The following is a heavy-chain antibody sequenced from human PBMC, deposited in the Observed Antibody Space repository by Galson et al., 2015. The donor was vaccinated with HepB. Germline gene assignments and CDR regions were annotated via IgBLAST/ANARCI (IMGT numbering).Heavy chain of an antibody. J-gene: IGHJ4*02. CDR3: AREHSYGTDY. D-gene: IGHD5-18*01. V-gene: IGHV4-34*01. CDR2: INHSGST. CDR1: GGSFSGYY. Sequence: LSLTCAVYGGSFSGYYWSWIRQPPGKGLEWIGEINHSGSTNYNPSLKSRVTISVDTSKNQFSLKLSSVTAADTAVYYCAREHSYGTDYWGQGTLVTVSS.